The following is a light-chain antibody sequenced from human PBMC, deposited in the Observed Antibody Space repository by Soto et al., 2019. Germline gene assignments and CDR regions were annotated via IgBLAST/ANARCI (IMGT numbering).Light chain of an antibody. CDR3: SSYAGNNYYV. J-gene: IGLJ1*01. CDR1: SSDIGDYNY. CDR2: EVT. V-gene: IGLV2-8*01. Sequence: QSVLTQPPSASGSPGQSVTFSCTGTSSDIGDYNYVSWYQQHPGKAPKLMICEVTKRPSGVPDRFSGSKSGNTASLTVSGLQADDEADYYCSSYAGNNYYVFGTGTKVIVL.